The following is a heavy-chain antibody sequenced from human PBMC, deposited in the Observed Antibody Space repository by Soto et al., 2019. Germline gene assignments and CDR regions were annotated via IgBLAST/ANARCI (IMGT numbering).Heavy chain of an antibody. V-gene: IGHV3-48*02. D-gene: IGHD1-26*01. CDR1: GFTFSSYD. CDR2: IRSSSSAT. J-gene: IGHJ4*02. Sequence: GGSLRLSCGASGFTFSSYDMNWVRQAPGKGLEWVSNIRSSSSATYYADSVKGRFTISRDNAQNSLYLQMNSLRDEDTAVYYCARDSAYSFDYWGQGIMVTVSS. CDR3: ARDSAYSFDY.